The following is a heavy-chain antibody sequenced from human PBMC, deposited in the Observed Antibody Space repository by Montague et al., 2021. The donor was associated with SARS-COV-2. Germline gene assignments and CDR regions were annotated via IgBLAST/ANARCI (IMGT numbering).Heavy chain of an antibody. D-gene: IGHD4-23*01. CDR1: GFTFSSYA. CDR2: IVNNGRKS. V-gene: IGHV3-23*01. Sequence: SLRLSCAASGFTFSSYAMSWVRQAPGKGLECVSGIVNNGRKSFYADSVKGRFVISRDNSDKMVYLQLNSLRAEDTAIYYCAKETAAIGNPLFDSWGQGTLITVSS. J-gene: IGHJ4*02. CDR3: AKETAAIGNPLFDS.